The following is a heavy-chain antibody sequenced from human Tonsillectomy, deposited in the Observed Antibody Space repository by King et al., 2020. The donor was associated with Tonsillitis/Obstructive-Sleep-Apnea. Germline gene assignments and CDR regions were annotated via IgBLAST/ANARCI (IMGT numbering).Heavy chain of an antibody. D-gene: IGHD5-18*01. Sequence: VQLVESGGGLVQPGGSLRLSCAASGFTFSSYWMSWVRQAPGKGLEWVANIKEDGSEKYYVESVKGRFNISRDNARNSLYLQMNSLRAEDTAVYYCARDRGQLWLLDYWGQGTLVTVSS. CDR1: GFTFSSYW. CDR3: ARDRGQLWLLDY. V-gene: IGHV3-7*04. J-gene: IGHJ4*02. CDR2: IKEDGSEK.